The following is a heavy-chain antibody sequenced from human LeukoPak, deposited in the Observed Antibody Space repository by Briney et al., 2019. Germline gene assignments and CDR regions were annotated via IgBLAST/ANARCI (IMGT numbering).Heavy chain of an antibody. CDR2: INPNSGGT. Sequence: ASVKVSRKASGYTFTGYYMHWVRQAPGQGLEWMGWINPNSGGTNYAQKFQGRVTMTRDTSISTAYMELSRLRSDDTAVYYCARDKGVRYYYDSSGYSTWGQGTLVTVSS. CDR3: ARDKGVRYYYDSSGYST. J-gene: IGHJ5*02. V-gene: IGHV1-2*02. CDR1: GYTFTGYY. D-gene: IGHD3-22*01.